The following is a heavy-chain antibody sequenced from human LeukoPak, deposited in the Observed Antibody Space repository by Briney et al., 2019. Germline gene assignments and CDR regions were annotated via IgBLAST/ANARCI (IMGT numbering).Heavy chain of an antibody. Sequence: SSETLSLTCTVSGGSISSYYWSWIRQPPGKGLEWIGYIYYSGSTNYNPSLKSRVTISVDTSKNQFSLKLSSVTAADTAVYYCARVWSRGGDYWGQGTLVTVSS. CDR2: IYYSGST. CDR3: ARVWSRGGDY. V-gene: IGHV4-59*01. D-gene: IGHD3-10*01. CDR1: GGSISSYY. J-gene: IGHJ4*02.